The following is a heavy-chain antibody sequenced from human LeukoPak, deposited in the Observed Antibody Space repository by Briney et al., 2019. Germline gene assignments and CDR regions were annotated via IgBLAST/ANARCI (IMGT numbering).Heavy chain of an antibody. Sequence: GGSLRLSCAASGFTFSNAWMSWVRQAPGKGLEWVGRIKSKTDGGITDYAAPVKGRFTISRDDSKNTLYLQMNSLKTEDTAVYYCTTDLWFGNDYWGQGTLVTVSS. V-gene: IGHV3-15*01. J-gene: IGHJ4*02. D-gene: IGHD3-10*01. CDR3: TTDLWFGNDY. CDR1: GFTFSNAW. CDR2: IKSKTDGGIT.